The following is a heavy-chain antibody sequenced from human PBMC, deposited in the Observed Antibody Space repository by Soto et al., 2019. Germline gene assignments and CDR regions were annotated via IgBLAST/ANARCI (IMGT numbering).Heavy chain of an antibody. CDR1: GDSISSYY. CDR2: IYYSGST. D-gene: IGHD2-15*01. V-gene: IGHV4-59*12. Sequence: PSETLSLTCTVSGDSISSYYWSWIRQPPGKGLEWIGYIYYSGSTNYNPSLKSRVTISVDTSKNQFSLKLSSVTAADTAVYYCARGQSCSGGSCYAGISHFDYWGQGTLVTVSS. CDR3: ARGQSCSGGSCYAGISHFDY. J-gene: IGHJ4*02.